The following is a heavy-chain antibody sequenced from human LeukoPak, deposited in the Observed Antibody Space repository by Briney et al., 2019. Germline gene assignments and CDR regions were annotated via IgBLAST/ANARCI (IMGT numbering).Heavy chain of an antibody. D-gene: IGHD6-19*01. Sequence: GGSLRLSCAASGFTFSSYSMSWVRQAPGKGLEWVSSISSSSSYIYYADSVKGRFTISRDNAKNSLYLQMNSLRAEDTAVYYCASEYSSGWTDAFDIWGQGTMVTVSS. CDR3: ASEYSSGWTDAFDI. CDR2: ISSSSSYI. V-gene: IGHV3-21*01. J-gene: IGHJ3*02. CDR1: GFTFSSYS.